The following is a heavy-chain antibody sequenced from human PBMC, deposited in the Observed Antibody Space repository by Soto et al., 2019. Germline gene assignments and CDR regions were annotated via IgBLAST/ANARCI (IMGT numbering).Heavy chain of an antibody. CDR3: ARDLGGWPDY. D-gene: IGHD2-15*01. CDR2: IKNDGSGT. V-gene: IGHV3-74*01. J-gene: IGHJ4*02. Sequence: GGSLRLSCAASGFTFSSYWMHWVRQVPGKGPVWVSRIKNDGSGTYYADTVRGRFTISRDNSKNTLYLQTSSLRHEDTAVYYCARDLGGWPDYWGQGTLVTVSS. CDR1: GFTFSSYW.